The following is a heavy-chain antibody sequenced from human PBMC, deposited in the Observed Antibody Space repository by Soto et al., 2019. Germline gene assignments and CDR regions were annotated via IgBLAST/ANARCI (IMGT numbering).Heavy chain of an antibody. CDR2: FSRSRSSDII. Sequence: GESLKISCAASGFTFSDYSMNWVRQAPGKGLEWIAYFSRSRSSDIIYYADSVEGRFTVSRDNAKSSLFLQMNSMRDEDTAVYYCVRDGYCNYGLCYTNFFDFWGQGALVTVSS. CDR1: GFTFSDYS. J-gene: IGHJ4*02. CDR3: VRDGYCNYGLCYTNFFDF. V-gene: IGHV3-48*02. D-gene: IGHD2-8*01.